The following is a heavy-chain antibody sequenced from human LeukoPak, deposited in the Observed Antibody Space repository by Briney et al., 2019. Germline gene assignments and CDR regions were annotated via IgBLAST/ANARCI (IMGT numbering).Heavy chain of an antibody. D-gene: IGHD2-15*01. CDR1: GGSISSYY. CDR2: IYYSGST. Sequence: TSETLSLTCTVSGGSISSYYWSWIRQPPGKGLEWIGYIYYSGSTNYNPSLKSRVTIPVDTSKNQFSLKLSSVTAADTAVYYCARGYCSGGTCAPEGNWFDPWGQGTLVTVSS. J-gene: IGHJ5*02. V-gene: IGHV4-59*01. CDR3: ARGYCSGGTCAPEGNWFDP.